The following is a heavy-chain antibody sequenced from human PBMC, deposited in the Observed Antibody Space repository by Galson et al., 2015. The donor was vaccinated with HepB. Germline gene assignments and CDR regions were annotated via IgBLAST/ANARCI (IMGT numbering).Heavy chain of an antibody. D-gene: IGHD5-18*01. CDR1: GFTFSSYI. CDR3: ALRGYTYGPPRGFDY. Sequence: SLRLSCAASGFTFSSYIMSWVRQAPGKGLEWVSTITGGVGSTSSGGSTNYADSVEGRFTISRDNSKNTLYLQMNSLRAEDTALYYCALRGYTYGPPRGFDYWGQGTQVTVSS. CDR2: ITGGVGSTSSGGST. V-gene: IGHV3-23*01. J-gene: IGHJ4*02.